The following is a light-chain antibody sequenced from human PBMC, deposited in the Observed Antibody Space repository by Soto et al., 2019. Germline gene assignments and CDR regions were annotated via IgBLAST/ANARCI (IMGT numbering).Light chain of an antibody. Sequence: EIVMTQSPATLSVSPGERVTLSCRASQSVSSNLAWYQQKPGQAPRLLIYGASTRATGIPARISGSGSGTEFTLTISSMQSEDFAVYHCQQYNNLPPTWTFGQGTKVEIK. CDR1: QSVSSN. V-gene: IGKV3-15*01. CDR2: GAS. CDR3: QQYNNLPPTWT. J-gene: IGKJ1*01.